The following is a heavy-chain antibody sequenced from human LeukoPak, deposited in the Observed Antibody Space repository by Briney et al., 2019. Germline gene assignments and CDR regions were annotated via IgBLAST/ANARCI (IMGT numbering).Heavy chain of an antibody. Sequence: HPGGSLRLSCAASGFTFSSYWMHWVRQAPGKGLVWVSRINGDGGSTSYADSVKGRFTISRDNAKNSLSLQVNSLRADDTAVYYCARVGSTVAAGTPDYWGQGTLVTVSS. CDR2: INGDGGST. CDR3: ARVGSTVAAGTPDY. CDR1: GFTFSSYW. V-gene: IGHV3-74*01. D-gene: IGHD6-13*01. J-gene: IGHJ4*02.